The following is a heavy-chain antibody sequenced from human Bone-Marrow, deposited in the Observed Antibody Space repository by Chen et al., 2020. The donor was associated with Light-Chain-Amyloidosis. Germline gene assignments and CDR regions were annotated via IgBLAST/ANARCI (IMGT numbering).Heavy chain of an antibody. CDR3: AKDISYDDILPGYPADAFDI. CDR2: LRGGGGRR. V-gene: IGHV3-23*04. D-gene: IGHD3-9*01. CDR1: GFDFSSYA. J-gene: IGHJ3*02. Sequence: EVQLVESGGGLLQRGGSLRLSCEASGFDFSSYAMSWVRQAPGKGVEWVSILRGGGGRRYSGASVEGGFTISRVNSESALFRKMKGLRADVTAVYYCAKDISYDDILPGYPADAFDIWGQGTMVTVSS.